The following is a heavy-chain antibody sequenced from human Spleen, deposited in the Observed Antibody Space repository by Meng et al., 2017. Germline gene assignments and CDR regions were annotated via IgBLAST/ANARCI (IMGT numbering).Heavy chain of an antibody. Sequence: GGSLRLSCAASGFIFSNYWMTWVRQAPGKGLEWVANIHPDGSETYYVDSVKGRFTVSRDFSKYSLYLQMTSLRAEDTAVYYCAKDRGGAGGGWSFDYWGQGTLVTVSS. CDR1: GFIFSNYW. D-gene: IGHD1-26*01. CDR3: AKDRGGAGGGWSFDY. J-gene: IGHJ4*02. V-gene: IGHV3-7*03. CDR2: IHPDGSET.